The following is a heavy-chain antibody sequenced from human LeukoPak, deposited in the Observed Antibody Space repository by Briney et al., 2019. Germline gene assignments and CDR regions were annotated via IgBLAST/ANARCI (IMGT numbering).Heavy chain of an antibody. V-gene: IGHV3-11*04. CDR2: ISSSGSTI. Sequence: PGGSLRLSCAASGFTFSDYYMSWIRQAPGKGLEWVSYISSSGSTIYYADSVKGRFTISRDNAKNPLYLQMNSLRAEDTAVYYCARGILWFGELPDYYYYMDVWGKGTTVTVSS. D-gene: IGHD3-10*01. CDR3: ARGILWFGELPDYYYYMDV. CDR1: GFTFSDYY. J-gene: IGHJ6*03.